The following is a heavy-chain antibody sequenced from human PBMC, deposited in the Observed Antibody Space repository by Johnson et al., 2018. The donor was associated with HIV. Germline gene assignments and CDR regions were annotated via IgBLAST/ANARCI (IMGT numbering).Heavy chain of an antibody. CDR1: GFTFSSYA. Sequence: VQLVESGGGLVQPGGSLRLSCAASGFTFSSYAMSWVRQAPGKGLEWVSAIRGSGGSTYYADSVKGRFTISRDNSKNTLYLQMNSLRAEDTAVYYCAKDERLVATADYGSVRGAFDIWGQGTMVTVSS. V-gene: IGHV3-23*04. CDR3: AKDERLVATADYGSVRGAFDI. D-gene: IGHD3-10*01. J-gene: IGHJ3*02. CDR2: IRGSGGST.